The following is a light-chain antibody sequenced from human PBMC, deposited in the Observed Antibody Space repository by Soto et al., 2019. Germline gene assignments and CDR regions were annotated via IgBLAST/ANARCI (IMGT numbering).Light chain of an antibody. J-gene: IGLJ1*01. CDR2: EVF. V-gene: IGLV2-8*01. CDR1: SSDVGNYNY. Sequence: QSALTQPPSASGSPGQSVTISCAGSSSDVGNYNYVSWYQQHPGKAPKLMIYEVFRRPSGVPDRFSGSKSGNTASLTVSGLQAEDEADYYCSSHAGDKRVFGTGTKVTVL. CDR3: SSHAGDKRV.